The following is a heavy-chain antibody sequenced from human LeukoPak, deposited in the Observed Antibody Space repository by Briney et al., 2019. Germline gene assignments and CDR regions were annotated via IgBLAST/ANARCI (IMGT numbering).Heavy chain of an antibody. CDR1: GYTFTSYY. J-gene: IGHJ6*02. CDR2: INPSGGST. V-gene: IGHV1-46*01. Sequence: GASVKVSCKASGYTFTSYYMHWVRQAPGQGLEWMGIINPSGGSTSYAQKFQGRVTMTRDTSTSTVYMELSSLRSEDTAVYYCARNPRDMAPGYYYYYGMDVWSQGTTVTVSS. CDR3: ARNPRDMAPGYYYYYGMDV. D-gene: IGHD5-24*01.